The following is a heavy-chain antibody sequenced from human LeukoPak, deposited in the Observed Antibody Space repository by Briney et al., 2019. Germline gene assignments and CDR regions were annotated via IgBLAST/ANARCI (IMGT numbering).Heavy chain of an antibody. V-gene: IGHV3-21*01. CDR3: ARDVTMVRGVSL. Sequence: GGSLRLSCAASGFTFSSYAMNWVRQAPGKGLEWVSSISSSSSYIYCADSVKGRFTISRDNAKNSLYLQMNSLRAEDTAVYYCARDVTMVRGVSLWGQGTLVTVSS. J-gene: IGHJ4*02. CDR2: ISSSSSYI. D-gene: IGHD3-10*01. CDR1: GFTFSSYA.